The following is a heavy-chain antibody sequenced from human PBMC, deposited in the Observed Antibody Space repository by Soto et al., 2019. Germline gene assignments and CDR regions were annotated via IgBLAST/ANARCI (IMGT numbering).Heavy chain of an antibody. CDR1: GGSFSGYY. J-gene: IGHJ5*02. Sequence: PSETLSLTCAVYGGSFSGYYWSWIRQPPGKGLEWIGEINHSGSTNYNPSLKSRVTISVDTSKNQFSLKLSSVTAADTAVYYCAREQHVLRFLEWSRGRNWFDPWGQGTLVTVSS. CDR3: AREQHVLRFLEWSRGRNWFDP. V-gene: IGHV4-34*01. CDR2: INHSGST. D-gene: IGHD3-3*01.